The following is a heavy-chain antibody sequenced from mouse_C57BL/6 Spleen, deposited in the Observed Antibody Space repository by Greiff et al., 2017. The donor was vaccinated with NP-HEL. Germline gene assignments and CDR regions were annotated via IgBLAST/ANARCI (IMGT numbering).Heavy chain of an antibody. CDR1: GYAFSSSW. Sequence: VKLQESGPELVKPGASVKISCKASGYAFSSSWMNWVKQRPGKGLEWIGRIYPGDGDTNYNGKFKGKATLTADKSSSTAYMQLSSLTSEDSAVYFCARQGVLPWYFDVWGTGTTVTVSS. V-gene: IGHV1-82*01. CDR2: IYPGDGDT. J-gene: IGHJ1*03. CDR3: ARQGVLPWYFDV. D-gene: IGHD2-10*01.